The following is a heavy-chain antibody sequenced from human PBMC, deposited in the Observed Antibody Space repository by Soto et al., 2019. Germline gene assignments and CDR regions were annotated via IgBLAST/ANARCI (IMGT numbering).Heavy chain of an antibody. J-gene: IGHJ4*02. Sequence: SETLSLTCTVSGGSISSGGYYWSWIRQHPGKGLEWIGYIYYSGSTYYNPSLKSRVTISVDTSKNQFSLKLSSVTAADTAVYYCAXVFTYYYDSSGYYYYDYWGQGTLVTVSS. CDR1: GGSISSGGYY. D-gene: IGHD3-22*01. V-gene: IGHV4-31*03. CDR2: IYYSGST. CDR3: AXVFTYYYDSSGYYYYDY.